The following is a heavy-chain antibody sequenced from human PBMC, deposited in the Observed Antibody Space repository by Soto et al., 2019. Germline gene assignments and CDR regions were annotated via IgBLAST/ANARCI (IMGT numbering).Heavy chain of an antibody. J-gene: IGHJ6*02. CDR2: ISGYNGNT. D-gene: IGHD6-19*01. Sequence: ASVKISCKTSGYTFSNYGINWVRQAPGQGLEWMGWISGYNGNTNYAQTVQGRVTMTTDTSTGTVYMELRSLKSDDTAIYYCSRFIMVGGWFDPNYYHGMDVWGQGTTVTVSS. CDR3: SRFIMVGGWFDPNYYHGMDV. CDR1: GYTFSNYG. V-gene: IGHV1-18*01.